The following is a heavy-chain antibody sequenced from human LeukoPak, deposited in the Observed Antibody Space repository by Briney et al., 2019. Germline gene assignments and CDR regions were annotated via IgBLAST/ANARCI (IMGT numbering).Heavy chain of an antibody. J-gene: IGHJ4*02. CDR3: ARRPRGRLIVVVPAAIDY. D-gene: IGHD2-2*02. Sequence: GESLKISCKGSGYSFTSYWISWVRQMPGKGLEWMGRIDPSDSYTNYSPSFQGHVTISADKSISTAYLQWSSLKASDTAMYYCARRPRGRLIVVVPAAIDYWGQGTLVTVSS. CDR2: IDPSDSYT. CDR1: GYSFTSYW. V-gene: IGHV5-10-1*01.